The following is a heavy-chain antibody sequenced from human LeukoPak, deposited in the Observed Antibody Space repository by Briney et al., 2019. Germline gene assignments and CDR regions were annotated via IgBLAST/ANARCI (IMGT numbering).Heavy chain of an antibody. CDR3: ARGAAGYSGYDLVTYYFDY. D-gene: IGHD5-12*01. V-gene: IGHV3-23*01. J-gene: IGHJ4*02. CDR2: ISGSGGST. CDR1: GFTFSSYA. Sequence: GGSLRLSCAASGFTFSSYAMSWVRQAPGKGLEWVSAISGSGGSTYYADSVKGRFTISRDNSKNTLYLQMNSLRAEDTAVYYCARGAAGYSGYDLVTYYFDYWGQGTLVTVSS.